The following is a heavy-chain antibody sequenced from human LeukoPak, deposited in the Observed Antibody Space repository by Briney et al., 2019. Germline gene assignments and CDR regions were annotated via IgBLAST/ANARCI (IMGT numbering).Heavy chain of an antibody. V-gene: IGHV4-59*01. CDR2: LYYSGST. Sequence: SETLSLTCTVSGGSISGYFWSWIRQPPGKGLEWIGNLYYSGSTNCNPSLKSRVTISVDTSKNQFSLKLSSVTSADTAVYYCARELSLGATRHFDYWGQGTLVTVSS. CDR3: ARELSLGATRHFDY. J-gene: IGHJ4*02. D-gene: IGHD1-26*01. CDR1: GGSISGYF.